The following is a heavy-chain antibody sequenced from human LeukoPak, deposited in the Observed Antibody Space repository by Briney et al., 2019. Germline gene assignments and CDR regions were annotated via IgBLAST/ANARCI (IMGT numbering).Heavy chain of an antibody. Sequence: GGSLRLSCATSGFTFSSYSMNWVRQAPGKGLEWVAYIRSSSSPIYYADSVKGRFTISRDNAKNSLYLQMNSLRAEDTAIYYCVRDPEALDYWGQGTLVTVSS. CDR1: GFTFSSYS. J-gene: IGHJ4*02. CDR3: VRDPEALDY. V-gene: IGHV3-48*01. CDR2: IRSSSSPI.